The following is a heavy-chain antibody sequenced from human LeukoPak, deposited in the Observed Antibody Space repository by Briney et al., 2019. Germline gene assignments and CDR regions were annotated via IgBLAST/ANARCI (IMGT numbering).Heavy chain of an antibody. CDR3: AKVPIVVVVAATGTEAFDI. J-gene: IGHJ3*02. CDR2: ISGDGGST. CDR1: GFTFSNYV. Sequence: GGSLRLSCVASGFTFSNYVMNWVRQAPGKGLEWVSLISGDGGSTYYADSVKGRFTISRDNSKNSLYLQMNSLRTEDTALYYCAKVPIVVVVAATGTEAFDIWGQGTMVTVSS. V-gene: IGHV3-43*02. D-gene: IGHD2-15*01.